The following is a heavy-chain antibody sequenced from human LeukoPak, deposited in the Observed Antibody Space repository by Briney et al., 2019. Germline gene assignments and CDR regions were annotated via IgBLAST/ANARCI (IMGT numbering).Heavy chain of an antibody. CDR2: IIPIFGTA. CDR1: GGTFSSYA. V-gene: IGHV1-69*06. CDR3: ASRSIVATIDRRSKDYYYYMDV. D-gene: IGHD5-12*01. Sequence: SVKVSCKASGGTFSSYAISWVRQAPGQGLEWMGGIIPIFGTANYAQKFQGRVTITADKSTSTAYMELSSLRSEDTAVYYCASRSIVATIDRRSKDYYYYMDVWGKGTTVTVSS. J-gene: IGHJ6*03.